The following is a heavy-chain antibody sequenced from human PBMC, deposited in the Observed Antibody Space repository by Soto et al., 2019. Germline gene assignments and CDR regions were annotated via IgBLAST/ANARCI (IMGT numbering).Heavy chain of an antibody. Sequence: QVQLVESGGGVVQPGRSLRLSCAASGFTFSSYGMHWVRQAPGKGLEWVAVISYDGSNKYYADSVKGRFTISRDNSKNTLYLQMNSRRAEDTAVYYCAKNFCSSTGCYRVYYYGMDVWGQGTTVTVSS. J-gene: IGHJ6*02. CDR1: GFTFSSYG. D-gene: IGHD2-2*01. CDR2: ISYDGSNK. CDR3: AKNFCSSTGCYRVYYYGMDV. V-gene: IGHV3-30*18.